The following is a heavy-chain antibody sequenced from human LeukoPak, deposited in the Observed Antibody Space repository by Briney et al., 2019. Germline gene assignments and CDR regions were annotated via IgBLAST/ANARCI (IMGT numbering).Heavy chain of an antibody. Sequence: PSETLSLTCAVYGGSFSGYYWSWIRQPPGKGLEWIGEINHSGSTNYNPSLKSRVTISVDTSKNQFSLKLSSVTAADTAVYYCARGSPYCNRTSCPFVDYWGQGTLVTVSS. CDR2: INHSGST. J-gene: IGHJ4*02. CDR1: GGSFSGYY. D-gene: IGHD2-2*01. CDR3: ARGSPYCNRTSCPFVDY. V-gene: IGHV4-34*01.